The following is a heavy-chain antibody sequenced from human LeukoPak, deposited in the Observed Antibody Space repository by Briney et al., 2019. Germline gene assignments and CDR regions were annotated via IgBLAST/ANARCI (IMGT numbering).Heavy chain of an antibody. CDR1: GYTFTSYA. CDR2: INTNTGSP. V-gene: IGHV7-4-1*02. D-gene: IGHD3-9*01. Sequence: ASVKVSCKASGYTFTSYAMNWVRQAPGQGLEWMGWINTNTGSPTYAQGFTGRFVFSLDTSVSTAYLQISSLKAEDTAVYYCARVGPYDILTGNWFDPWGQGTLVTVSS. J-gene: IGHJ5*02. CDR3: ARVGPYDILTGNWFDP.